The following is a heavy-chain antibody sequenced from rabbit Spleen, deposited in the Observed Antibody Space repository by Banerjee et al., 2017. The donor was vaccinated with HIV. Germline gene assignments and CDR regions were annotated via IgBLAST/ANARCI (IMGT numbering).Heavy chain of an antibody. V-gene: IGHV1S45*01. Sequence: QEQLVESGGGLVKPEGSLKLSCTASGFSFSNKAVMCWVRQAPGKGLEWIACINAVTGKAVYASWAKGRFTISKTSSTTVTLQLNSLTDADTATYFCARGSATMTMVITGYYLHLWGPGTLVTVS. CDR2: INAVTGKA. J-gene: IGHJ4*01. D-gene: IGHD2-1*01. CDR3: ARGSATMTMVITGYYLHL. CDR1: GFSFSNKAV.